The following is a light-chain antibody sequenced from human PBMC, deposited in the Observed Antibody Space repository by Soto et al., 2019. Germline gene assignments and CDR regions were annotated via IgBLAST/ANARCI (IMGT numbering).Light chain of an antibody. CDR1: SSDVGGYNY. CDR2: DVS. J-gene: IGLJ1*01. CDR3: YSYTSSSTYV. V-gene: IGLV2-14*03. Sequence: QSVLTQPASLSVSPGQSITISCTGTSSDVGGYNYVSWYQQHPAKAPKVMIYDVSNRPSGVSNRFSGSKSGNTASLTISGLQAEDEADYYCYSYTSSSTYVFGTGTKVTVL.